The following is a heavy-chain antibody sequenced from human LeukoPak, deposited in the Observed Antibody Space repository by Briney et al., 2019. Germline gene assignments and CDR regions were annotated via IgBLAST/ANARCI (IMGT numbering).Heavy chain of an antibody. D-gene: IGHD2-2*01. CDR3: AKDHCSSTSCYYFDY. CDR1: GFTFNSYG. Sequence: GSLRLSCAASGFTFNSYGMHWVRQAPGKGLEWVAIIRYDGSNKYYADSVKGRFTISRDNSLYLQMNSLRAEDTAVYYCAKDHCSSTSCYYFDYWGQGTLVTVSS. CDR2: IRYDGSNK. J-gene: IGHJ4*02. V-gene: IGHV3-30*02.